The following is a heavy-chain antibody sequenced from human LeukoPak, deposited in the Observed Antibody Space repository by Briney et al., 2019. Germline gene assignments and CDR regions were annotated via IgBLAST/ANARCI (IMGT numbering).Heavy chain of an antibody. Sequence: ASVKVSCKASGYTFTSYGISWVRQAPGQGLEWMGWISAYNGNTNYAQKLQGRVTMTTDTSTSTAYMELRSLRSDDTAVYYCAREGDGCSSTSCRALDYWGQGTLVTVSS. D-gene: IGHD2-2*01. CDR3: AREGDGCSSTSCRALDY. J-gene: IGHJ4*02. CDR2: ISAYNGNT. CDR1: GYTFTSYG. V-gene: IGHV1-18*01.